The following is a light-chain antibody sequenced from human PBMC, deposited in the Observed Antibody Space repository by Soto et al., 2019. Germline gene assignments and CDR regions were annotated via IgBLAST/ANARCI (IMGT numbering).Light chain of an antibody. CDR2: GAS. CDR3: QQYNNWPQRT. J-gene: IGKJ1*01. V-gene: IGKV3-15*01. Sequence: EIVMTQSPSPLSLASGEKGNLFRRASQSVSSNLAWYQQKPGQAPRLLIYGASTRATGIPARFSGSGSGTEFTLTISSLQSEDFAVYYCQQYNNWPQRTFGQGTKVDI. CDR1: QSVSSN.